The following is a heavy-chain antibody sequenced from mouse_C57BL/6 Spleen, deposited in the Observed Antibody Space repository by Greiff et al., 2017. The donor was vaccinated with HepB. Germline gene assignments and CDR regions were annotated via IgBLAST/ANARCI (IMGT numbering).Heavy chain of an antibody. CDR1: GYTFTSYT. V-gene: IGHV1-4*01. CDR3: ARGGETGTKFAY. CDR2: INPSSGYT. J-gene: IGHJ3*01. D-gene: IGHD4-1*01. Sequence: QVQLQQSGAELARPGASVKMSCKASGYTFTSYTMHWVKQRPGQGLEWIRYINPSSGYTKYNQKFKDKATLTADKSSSTAYMQLSSLTSEDSAVYYCARGGETGTKFAYWGQGTLVTVSA.